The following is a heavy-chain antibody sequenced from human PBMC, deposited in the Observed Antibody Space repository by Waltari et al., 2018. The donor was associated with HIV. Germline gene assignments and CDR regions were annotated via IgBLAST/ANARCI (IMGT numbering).Heavy chain of an antibody. J-gene: IGHJ5*02. Sequence: EVQLVQSGAEVKKPGATVKISCKVSGYTFTDYYMHWVQQAPGTGLEWMGLVDPEDGETIYAEKFQGRVTITADTSTDTAYMELSSLRSEDTAVYYCATVASKNCSGGSCYSVGNWFDPWGQGTLVTVSS. CDR3: ATVASKNCSGGSCYSVGNWFDP. CDR2: VDPEDGET. V-gene: IGHV1-69-2*01. CDR1: GYTFTDYY. D-gene: IGHD2-15*01.